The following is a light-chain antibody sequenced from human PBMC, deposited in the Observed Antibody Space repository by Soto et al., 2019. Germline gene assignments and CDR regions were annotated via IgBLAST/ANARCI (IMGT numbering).Light chain of an antibody. V-gene: IGKV1-12*01. CDR3: QQANSFPLT. CDR2: TGS. CDR1: QHISKW. Sequence: DIQMTQSPSSVSASVGDRVSITCRASQHISKWLAWYQQKPGRAPKLLIYTGSSLQCGVPSRFSGTGSGTDFTLTISSLQPEDVATYYCQQANSFPLTFGGGTKVEIK. J-gene: IGKJ4*01.